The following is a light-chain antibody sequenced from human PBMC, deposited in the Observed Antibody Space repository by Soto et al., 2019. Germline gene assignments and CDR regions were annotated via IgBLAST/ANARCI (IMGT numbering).Light chain of an antibody. CDR3: QQYNNWPPIT. J-gene: IGKJ5*01. CDR2: GAF. Sequence: EIVMTQSPATLSVSPGERATLSCRASQSVKINLAWYQQKPGQAPRLLIYGAFTRATGIPARFSGSGSGTEFTLTISNLQSEDLAVYYCQQYNNWPPITFGQGTRVEI. CDR1: QSVKIN. V-gene: IGKV3-15*01.